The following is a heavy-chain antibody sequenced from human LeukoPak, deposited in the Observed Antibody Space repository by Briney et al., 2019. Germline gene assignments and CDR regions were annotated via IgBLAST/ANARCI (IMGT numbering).Heavy chain of an antibody. V-gene: IGHV3-7*01. CDR1: GFTFSSYW. J-gene: IGHJ6*03. D-gene: IGHD1-1*01. Sequence: GGSLRLSCAASGFTFSSYWMSWVRQAPGKGLEWVANIKQDGSEKYYVDSVKGRFTISRDNAKNSLYLQMNSLRAEDTAVYYCAKDSGDIYYYYYMDVWGKGTTVTVSS. CDR2: IKQDGSEK. CDR3: AKDSGDIYYYYYMDV.